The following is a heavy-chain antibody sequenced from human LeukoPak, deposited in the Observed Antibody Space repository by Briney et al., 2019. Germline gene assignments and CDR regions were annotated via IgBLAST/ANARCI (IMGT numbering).Heavy chain of an antibody. Sequence: PGGSLRLSCAASGFTFSSYAMSWVRQAPGKGLEWVSAISGSGGSTYYADSVKGRFTISRDNSKNTLYLQMNSLRAEDTAVYYCAKDLGAAGRDFDAFDIWGQGTMVTVSS. V-gene: IGHV3-23*01. CDR1: GFTFSSYA. D-gene: IGHD1-1*01. J-gene: IGHJ3*02. CDR3: AKDLGAAGRDFDAFDI. CDR2: ISGSGGST.